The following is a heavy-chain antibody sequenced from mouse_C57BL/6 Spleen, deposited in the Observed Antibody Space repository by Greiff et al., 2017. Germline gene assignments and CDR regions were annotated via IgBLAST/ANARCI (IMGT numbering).Heavy chain of an antibody. CDR1: GYTFTDYY. J-gene: IGHJ2*01. CDR3: AREGEYFDY. V-gene: IGHV1-19*01. Sequence: EVQLQQSGPVLVKPGASVKMSCKASGYTFTDYYMNWVKQSHGKSLEWIGVINPYNGGTSYNQKFKGKATLTVDKSSSTADMELNSLTSEDSAVYYCAREGEYFDYWGQGTTLTVSS. CDR2: INPYNGGT.